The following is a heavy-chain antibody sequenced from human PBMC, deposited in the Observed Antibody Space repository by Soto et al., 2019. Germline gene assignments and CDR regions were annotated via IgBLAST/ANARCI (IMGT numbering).Heavy chain of an antibody. V-gene: IGHV3-30*18. D-gene: IGHD1-26*01. CDR1: GFTFSSYG. CDR2: ISYDGSNK. Sequence: QVQLVESGGGVVQPGRSLRLSCAASGFTFSSYGMHWVRQAPGKGLEWVAVISYDGSNKYYADSVKGRFTISRDNSKNTLYLQMNSLRAEDTAVYYCAKDGYSGSYTPDYLGENYFDYWGQGTLVTVSS. CDR3: AKDGYSGSYTPDYLGENYFDY. J-gene: IGHJ4*02.